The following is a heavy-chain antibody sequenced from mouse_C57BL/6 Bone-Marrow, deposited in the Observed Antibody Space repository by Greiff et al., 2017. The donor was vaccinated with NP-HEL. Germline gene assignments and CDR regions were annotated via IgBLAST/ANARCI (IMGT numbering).Heavy chain of an antibody. J-gene: IGHJ3*01. CDR3: ARIYYDYDGGAWFAY. Sequence: EVQRVESGGGLVQPGGSLSLSCAASGFTFTDYYMSWVRQPPGKALEWLGFIRNKANGYTTEYSASVKGRFTISRDNSQSILYLQMNALRAEDSATYYCARIYYDYDGGAWFAYWGQGTLVTVSA. V-gene: IGHV7-3*01. CDR2: IRNKANGYTT. D-gene: IGHD2-4*01. CDR1: GFTFTDYY.